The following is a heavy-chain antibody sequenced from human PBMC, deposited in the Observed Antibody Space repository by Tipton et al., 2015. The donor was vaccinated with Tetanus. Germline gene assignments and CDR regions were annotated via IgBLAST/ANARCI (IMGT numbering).Heavy chain of an antibody. CDR1: GGSIRGGTFY. V-gene: IGHV4-39*01. Sequence: LRLSCTVSGGSIRGGTFYWGWIRQPPGKGLEWIGSIYESGDTYYIPSLKSRVTISVDTSKDQFSLNLNSMAAADTGVYYCARHQSGYFTPFDYWGQGNLVTVSS. CDR3: ARHQSGYFTPFDY. CDR2: IYESGDT. J-gene: IGHJ4*02. D-gene: IGHD3-3*01.